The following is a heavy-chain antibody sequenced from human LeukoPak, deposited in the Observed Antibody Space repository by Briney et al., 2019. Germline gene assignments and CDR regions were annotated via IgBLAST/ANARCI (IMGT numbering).Heavy chain of an antibody. J-gene: IGHJ3*02. CDR2: INTYNGNT. Sequence: ASVKVSCKASGYTFTDYVISWVRQAPGQGLEWMGWINTYNGNTNYAKKLQGRVTMTTDTSTSTAYMELRSLRSEDTAVYYCAKDRLGLQDAFDSWGQGTMVTVSS. CDR1: GYTFTDYV. CDR3: AKDRLGLQDAFDS. V-gene: IGHV1-18*01. D-gene: IGHD3-16*01.